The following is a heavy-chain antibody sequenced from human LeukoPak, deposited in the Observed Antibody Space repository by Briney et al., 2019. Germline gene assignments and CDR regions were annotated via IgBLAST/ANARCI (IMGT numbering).Heavy chain of an antibody. V-gene: IGHV4-59*08. CDR2: IYYSGTT. CDR3: ARHGFIGYDTPSLDY. Sequence: PSETLSLTCVVSGGSISPYYLSWIRQPPGKGLEWFGDIYYSGTTNYNPSLKSRVTISVETSKNQFSLKLSSVTGADTAVYYCARHGFIGYDTPSLDYWGQGMLVTVSS. J-gene: IGHJ4*02. D-gene: IGHD3-9*01. CDR1: GGSISPYY.